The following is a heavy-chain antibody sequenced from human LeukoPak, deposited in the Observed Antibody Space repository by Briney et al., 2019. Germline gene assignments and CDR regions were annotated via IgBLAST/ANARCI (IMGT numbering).Heavy chain of an antibody. CDR3: ARRVHYCDTSGYSYYFDY. CDR2: IYHSGST. J-gene: IGHJ4*02. V-gene: IGHV4-38-2*02. Sequence: SETLSLTCTVSGYSISSGYYWGWIRQPPGKGLEWIGSIYHSGSTYYNPSLKSRVTISVDTSKNHFSLKLSSVTAADTAVYYCARRVHYCDTSGYSYYFDYWGQGTLVTVSS. D-gene: IGHD3-22*01. CDR1: GYSISSGYY.